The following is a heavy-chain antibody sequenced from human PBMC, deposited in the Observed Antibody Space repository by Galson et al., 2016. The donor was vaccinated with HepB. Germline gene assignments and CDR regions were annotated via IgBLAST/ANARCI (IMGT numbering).Heavy chain of an antibody. CDR1: GYIFSSYW. V-gene: IGHV5-51*03. D-gene: IGHD3-16*01. CDR3: ARRLGGDSSDLDI. Sequence: QSGAEVKKPRESLKISCKGSGYIFSSYWIAWVRQMPGKGLEWMGIIYPGDSQSRYSPALQGQVTITADKSINTAYLQWGSLKASDTAMYYCARRLGGDSSDLDIWGQGTLVTVSS. CDR2: IYPGDSQS. J-gene: IGHJ3*02.